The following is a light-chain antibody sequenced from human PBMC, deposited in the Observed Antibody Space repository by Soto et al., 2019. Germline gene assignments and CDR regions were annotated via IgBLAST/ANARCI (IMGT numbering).Light chain of an antibody. Sequence: EIVLTQSPGTLSLSPGERATLSCRASQSVRSSYLAWYQQTPGQAPRLLIYGASSRATGIPDRFSGSGSGTDFTLTISRLEPEDFAVYYCQQYDSSPLTFGGGTKVEIK. CDR1: QSVRSSY. CDR3: QQYDSSPLT. J-gene: IGKJ4*01. V-gene: IGKV3-20*01. CDR2: GAS.